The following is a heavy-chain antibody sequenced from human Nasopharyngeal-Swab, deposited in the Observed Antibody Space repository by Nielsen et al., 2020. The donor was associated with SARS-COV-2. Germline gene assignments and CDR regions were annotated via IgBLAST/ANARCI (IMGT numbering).Heavy chain of an antibody. Sequence: ASVKVSCKASGYTFTSYDINWVRQATGQGLEWMGWMNPNSGNTGYAQKFQGRVTMTRNTSISTAYMELSSLRSEDTAVYYCARDLHVGAYCGGDCYTRFGYWGQGTLVTVSS. CDR2: MNPNSGNT. CDR1: GYTFTSYD. J-gene: IGHJ4*02. V-gene: IGHV1-8*01. CDR3: ARDLHVGAYCGGDCYTRFGY. D-gene: IGHD2-21*02.